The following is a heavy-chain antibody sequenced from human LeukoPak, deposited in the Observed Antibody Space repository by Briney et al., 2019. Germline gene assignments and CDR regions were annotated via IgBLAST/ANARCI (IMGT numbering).Heavy chain of an antibody. J-gene: IGHJ4*02. CDR3: AIDYVWGSYRYSYQGLLDY. D-gene: IGHD3-16*02. V-gene: IGHV3-23*01. CDR2: ISGSGGST. Sequence: GSLRLSCAASGFTFSSYAMSWVRQAPGKGLEWVSAISGSGGSTYYADSVKGRFTISRDNSKITLYLQVNSLRAEDTAVYYCAIDYVWGSYRYSYQGLLDYWGQGTLVTVSS. CDR1: GFTFSSYA.